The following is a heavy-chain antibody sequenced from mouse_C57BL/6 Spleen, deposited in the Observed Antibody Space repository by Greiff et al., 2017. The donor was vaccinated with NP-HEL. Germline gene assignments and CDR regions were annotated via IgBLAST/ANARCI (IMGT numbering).Heavy chain of an antibody. CDR2: IDPEDGET. CDR3: ARGLYDGYEVGFAY. J-gene: IGHJ3*01. Sequence: EVQLQQSGAELVKPGASVKLSCTASGFNIKDYYMHWVKQRTEQGLEWIGRIDPEDGETKYAPKFKGKATRTADTTSNTAYLQLSSLTSDDTAVYYCARGLYDGYEVGFAYWGQGTLVTVSA. V-gene: IGHV14-2*01. D-gene: IGHD2-3*01. CDR1: GFNIKDYY.